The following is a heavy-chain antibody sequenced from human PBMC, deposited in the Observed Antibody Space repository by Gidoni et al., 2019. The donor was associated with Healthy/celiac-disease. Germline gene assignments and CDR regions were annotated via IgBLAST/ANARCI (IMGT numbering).Heavy chain of an antibody. J-gene: IGHJ4*02. CDR1: GFTFSSYA. Sequence: EVQLLESGGGLVQPGGSLSLSCAASGFTFSSYAMSWVRQAPGKGLEWVSAISGSGGSTYYADSVKGRFTISRDNSKNTLYLQMNSLRAEDTAVYYCAKDYYGSSWTLYYWGQGTLVTVSS. CDR3: AKDYYGSSWTLYY. D-gene: IGHD6-13*01. V-gene: IGHV3-23*01. CDR2: ISGSGGST.